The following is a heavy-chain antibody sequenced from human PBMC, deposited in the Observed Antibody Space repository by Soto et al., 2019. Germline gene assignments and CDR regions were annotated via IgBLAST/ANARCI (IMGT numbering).Heavy chain of an antibody. CDR1: GFTFRSYW. CDR2: IKEDGSEK. D-gene: IGHD3-22*01. V-gene: IGHV3-7*01. J-gene: IGHJ4*02. Sequence: EVQLVESGGGLVQPGGSLRLSCAASGFTFRSYWMSWVRQAPGKGLEWVANIKEDGSEKYYVDSVKGRFSISRDNAKNSLYLQMNSLRAEDTAVYYCARVGAPGGYYYYFDYWGRGTQVIVSS. CDR3: ARVGAPGGYYYYFDY.